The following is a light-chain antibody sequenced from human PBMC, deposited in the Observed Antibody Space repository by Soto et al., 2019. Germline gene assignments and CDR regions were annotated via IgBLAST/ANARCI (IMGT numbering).Light chain of an antibody. V-gene: IGKV3-20*01. CDR1: QSISSTY. CDR3: QQYDSPPRT. J-gene: IGKJ1*01. Sequence: EIVLTQSPGTLSLSPGKRVTLSCRASQSISSTYLAWYQQKPGQAPRLHIYGASSRATGIPDRFSGSGSGTDFTLTISRLEPEDFAVYYCQQYDSPPRTFGQGTKVEVQ. CDR2: GAS.